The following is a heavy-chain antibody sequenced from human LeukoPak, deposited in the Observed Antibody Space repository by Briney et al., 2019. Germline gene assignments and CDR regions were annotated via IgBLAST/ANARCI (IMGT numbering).Heavy chain of an antibody. Sequence: SETLSLTCAVYGGSFSGYYWSWIRQPPGKGLEWIGEINHSGSTNYNPSLKSRVTISVDTSKNQFSLKLSSVTAADTAVYYCARGIWGVSTGTYFDYWGQGALVTVSS. CDR1: GGSFSGYY. CDR2: INHSGST. J-gene: IGHJ4*02. V-gene: IGHV4-34*01. D-gene: IGHD1-1*01. CDR3: ARGIWGVSTGTYFDY.